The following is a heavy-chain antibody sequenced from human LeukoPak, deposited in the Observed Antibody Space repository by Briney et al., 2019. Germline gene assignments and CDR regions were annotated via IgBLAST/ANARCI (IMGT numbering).Heavy chain of an antibody. CDR1: GYTFTGYY. D-gene: IGHD5-24*01. V-gene: IGHV1-2*02. CDR3: ARGKRARWLQAYYFDY. CDR2: INPNSGGT. Sequence: GASVKVSCKASGYTFTGYYMHWVRQAPGQGLEWMGWINPNSGGTNYAQKVQGRVTMTRDTSISTAYMELSRLRSDDTAVYYCARGKRARWLQAYYFDYWGQGTLVTASS. J-gene: IGHJ4*02.